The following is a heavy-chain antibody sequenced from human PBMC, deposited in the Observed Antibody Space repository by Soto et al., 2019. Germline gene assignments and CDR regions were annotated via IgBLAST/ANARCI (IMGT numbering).Heavy chain of an antibody. J-gene: IGHJ6*02. CDR1: GDSISSYY. Sequence: QVQLQESGPGLVKSSETLSLTCTVSGDSISSYYWSWIRQPAGKGLEWIGRIYTSGSTNYNPSLKSRVTMSVDTSKNQFSLKLSSVTAADTAVYYCARGWLSSTYYYGLDVWGQGTTVTVSS. CDR2: IYTSGST. V-gene: IGHV4-4*07. D-gene: IGHD6-13*01. CDR3: ARGWLSSTYYYGLDV.